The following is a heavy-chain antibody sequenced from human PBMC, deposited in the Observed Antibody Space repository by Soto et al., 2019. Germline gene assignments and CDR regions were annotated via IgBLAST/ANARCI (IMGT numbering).Heavy chain of an antibody. J-gene: IGHJ4*02. CDR1: GGSISSYY. D-gene: IGHD4-17*01. V-gene: IGHV4-59*08. CDR2: IYYSGST. Sequence: QEQLQESGPGLVKPSENLSLTCTVSGGSISSYYWSWIRQPPGKGLEWIGYIYYSGSTNYNPSLKSRVTISVDTSKNQFSLKLSSVTAADTAVYYCARGYRHYVLDYWGQGTLVTVSS. CDR3: ARGYRHYVLDY.